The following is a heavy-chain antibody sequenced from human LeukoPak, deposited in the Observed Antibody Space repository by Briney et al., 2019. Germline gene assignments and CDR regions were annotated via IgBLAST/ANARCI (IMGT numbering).Heavy chain of an antibody. V-gene: IGHV4-38-2*02. J-gene: IGHJ3*02. CDR1: GYSISSGYY. CDR2: IYHSGST. Sequence: SETLSLTCAVSGYSISSGYYWGWIRQPPGKGLEWIGSIYHSGSTYYNPSLKSRATISVDTSKNQFSLELSSVTAADTAVYYCAGDRNEANAFDIWGQGTMVTVSS. CDR3: AGDRNEANAFDI.